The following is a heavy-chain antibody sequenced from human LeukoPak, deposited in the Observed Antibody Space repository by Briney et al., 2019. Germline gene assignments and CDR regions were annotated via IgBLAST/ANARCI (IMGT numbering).Heavy chain of an antibody. CDR2: IYYSGST. CDR1: GGSISSSSYY. Sequence: AETLSLTCTVSGGSISSSSYYWGWIRQPPGKGLERIGSIYYSGSTYYNPSLKSRVTISVDASKNQFSLKLSSVTAADTAVYYCARHAMRTYDSSGYYLYWGQGTLVTVSS. V-gene: IGHV4-39*01. J-gene: IGHJ4*02. D-gene: IGHD3-22*01. CDR3: ARHAMRTYDSSGYYLY.